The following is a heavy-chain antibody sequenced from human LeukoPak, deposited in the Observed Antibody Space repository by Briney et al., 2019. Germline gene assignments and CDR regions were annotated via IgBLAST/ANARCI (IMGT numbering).Heavy chain of an antibody. CDR2: IYYSGST. Sequence: PSETLSLTCTVSGGSISSYYWSWIRQLPGKGLEWIGYIYYSGSTNYNPSLKSRVTISVDTSKNQFSLKLSSVTAADTAVYYCARSGSSGYYYYYYGMDVWGQGTTVTVSS. D-gene: IGHD3-22*01. CDR1: GGSISSYY. CDR3: ARSGSSGYYYYYYGMDV. J-gene: IGHJ6*02. V-gene: IGHV4-59*01.